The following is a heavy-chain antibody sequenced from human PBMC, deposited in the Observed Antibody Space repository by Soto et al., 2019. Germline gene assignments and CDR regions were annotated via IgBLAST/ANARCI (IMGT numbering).Heavy chain of an antibody. Sequence: PSETLSLTCAVYGGSFSGYYWSWIRQPPGKGLEWIGEINHSGSTNYNPSLKSRVTISVDTSKNQFSLKLSSVTAADTAVYYCASGRDLTGPSNYYYGMDVWGQGTTVTVSS. J-gene: IGHJ6*02. CDR1: GGSFSGYY. D-gene: IGHD3-9*01. CDR2: INHSGST. V-gene: IGHV4-34*01. CDR3: ASGRDLTGPSNYYYGMDV.